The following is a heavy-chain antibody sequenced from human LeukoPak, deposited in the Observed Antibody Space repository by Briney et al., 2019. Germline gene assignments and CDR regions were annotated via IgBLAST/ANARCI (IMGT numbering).Heavy chain of an antibody. Sequence: GGSLRLSCAASGFTFSSYSMNWVRRVPGKGLEWVSSISDSSKYMYYADSVKGRFSISRDNAKNSVYLQMNSLRAEDTAVYYCARDSEWEVDAFDIWGQGTMVTVSS. J-gene: IGHJ3*02. CDR3: ARDSEWEVDAFDI. CDR2: ISDSSKYM. D-gene: IGHD1-26*01. CDR1: GFTFSSYS. V-gene: IGHV3-21*01.